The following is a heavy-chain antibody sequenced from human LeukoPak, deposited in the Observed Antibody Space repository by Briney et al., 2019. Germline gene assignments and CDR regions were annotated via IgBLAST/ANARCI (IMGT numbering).Heavy chain of an antibody. J-gene: IGHJ4*02. CDR2: ISSSGST. CDR3: ARRRIVGATRVFDY. Sequence: SETLSLTCTVSGDSISSGDYYWSWIRQPAGKGLEWIGRISSSGSTNYNPSLKSRVTISVDTSKNQFSLKLSSVTAADTAVYYCARRRIVGATRVFDYWGQGTLVTVSS. V-gene: IGHV4-61*02. D-gene: IGHD1-26*01. CDR1: GDSISSGDYY.